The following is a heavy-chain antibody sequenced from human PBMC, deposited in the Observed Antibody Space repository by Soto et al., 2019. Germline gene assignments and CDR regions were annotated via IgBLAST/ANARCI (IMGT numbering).Heavy chain of an antibody. CDR2: IDANNGRT. CDR1: GYTFSGNA. CDR3: ARGHWTQTTAEYYLDS. J-gene: IGHJ4*02. V-gene: IGHV1-3*01. Sequence: QVQLVQSGAEVKKPGASVRLSCKASGYTFSGNAIHWVRQAPGQRPEWMGWIDANNGRTKYSERFKGRITITRDKSANTAYMELSSLIPDDTAVYLCARGHWTQTTAEYYLDSWGQGALVTVSS. D-gene: IGHD1-1*01.